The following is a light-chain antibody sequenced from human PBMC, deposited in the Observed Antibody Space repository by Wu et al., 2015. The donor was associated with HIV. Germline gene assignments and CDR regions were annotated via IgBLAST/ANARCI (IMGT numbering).Light chain of an antibody. CDR3: QKYNTAPWT. CDR2: DAS. CDR1: QSVGSN. J-gene: IGKJ1*01. Sequence: EIVMTQSPATLSVSPGERATLSCRASQSVGSNLAWYQQKPGQAPRLLIYDASARATGIPARFSGSGSGTEFTLTISSMQSEDVATYYCQKYNTAPWTFGQGTKVEMK. V-gene: IGKV3-15*01.